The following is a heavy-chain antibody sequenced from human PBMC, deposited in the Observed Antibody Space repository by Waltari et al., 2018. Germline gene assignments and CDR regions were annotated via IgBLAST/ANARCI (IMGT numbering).Heavy chain of an antibody. CDR3: ARDPKGTTVIYDAFDL. CDR2: IIPSFGTP. J-gene: IGHJ3*01. D-gene: IGHD4-17*01. Sequence: QVHLVQSGAEVKKPGSSVRVSCKASGGTFSSYEFNWVRQAPGQGLEWMGGIIPSFGTPIYEQKFQGRVTITADTSTTTAYMELSSLRFEDTAVYYCARDPKGTTVIYDAFDLWGQGTMVSVSS. CDR1: GGTFSSYE. V-gene: IGHV1-69*14.